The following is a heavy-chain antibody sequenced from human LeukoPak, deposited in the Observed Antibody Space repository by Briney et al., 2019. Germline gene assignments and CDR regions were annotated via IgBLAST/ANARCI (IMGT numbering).Heavy chain of an antibody. Sequence: ASVNVSCKASGYTFTSYYMHWVRQAPGQGLEWMGIINPSGGSTSYAQKFQGRVTMTRDTSTSTVYMGLSSLRSEDTAVYYCARGPRGQYDFWSGQWGYFDYWGQGTLVTASS. V-gene: IGHV1-46*01. CDR2: INPSGGST. CDR3: ARGPRGQYDFWSGQWGYFDY. D-gene: IGHD3-3*01. J-gene: IGHJ4*02. CDR1: GYTFTSYY.